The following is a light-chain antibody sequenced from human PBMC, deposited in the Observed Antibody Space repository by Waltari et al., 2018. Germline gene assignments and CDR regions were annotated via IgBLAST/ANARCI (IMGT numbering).Light chain of an antibody. Sequence: QSVLTQPASVSGSPGQSITISCTGTRSDVGGYDYVSWYQQQPGKAPKLIIYDVKKRPSGVFNRFSGSKSGDTASLTISGLQAEDEADYYCSSYAVTTTLLFGGGTKLTVL. CDR2: DVK. CDR1: RSDVGGYDY. V-gene: IGLV2-14*03. CDR3: SSYAVTTTLL. J-gene: IGLJ2*01.